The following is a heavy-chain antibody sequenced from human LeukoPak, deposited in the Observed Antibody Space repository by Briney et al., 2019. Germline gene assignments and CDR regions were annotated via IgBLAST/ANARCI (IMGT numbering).Heavy chain of an antibody. V-gene: IGHV3-15*01. J-gene: IGHJ4*02. CDR2: IKSKTDGGTT. CDR3: AKDRSSGWYDY. D-gene: IGHD6-19*01. Sequence: GGSLRLSCAASEFTVSNAWMSWVRQAPGKGLEWVGHIKSKTDGGTTDYAAPVKGRFTISRDDSKNTLYLQMNSLRAEDTAVYYCAKDRSSGWYDYWGQGTLVTVSS. CDR1: EFTVSNAW.